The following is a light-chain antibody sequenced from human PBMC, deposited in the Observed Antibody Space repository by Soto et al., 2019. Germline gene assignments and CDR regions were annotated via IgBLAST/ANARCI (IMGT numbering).Light chain of an antibody. J-gene: IGKJ4*01. CDR1: QSISNR. V-gene: IGKV1-5*03. Sequence: DIQMPQSPSTLSASVGDRVTITCRASQSISNRLAWYQQKPRKATKLLIYKTSNLDSGVPSRFSGSGSGTEFSLTISSLQPDDFATYYFQQYKSFSLTFGGGTRVEVK. CDR2: KTS. CDR3: QQYKSFSLT.